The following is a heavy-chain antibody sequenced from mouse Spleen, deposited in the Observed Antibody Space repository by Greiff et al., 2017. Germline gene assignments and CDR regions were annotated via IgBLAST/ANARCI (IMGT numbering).Heavy chain of an antibody. CDR3: ARHELYSYYSYDAAWFAY. CDR2: FYPGSGSI. CDR1: GYTFTEYT. Sequence: QVQLKQSGAELVKPGASVKLSCKASGYTFTEYTIHWVKQRSGQGLEWIGWFYPGSGSIKYNEKFKDKATLTADKSSSTVYMELSRLTSEDSAVYFCARHELYSYYSYDAAWFAYWGQGTLVTVSA. D-gene: IGHD2-12*01. J-gene: IGHJ3*01. V-gene: IGHV1-62-2*01.